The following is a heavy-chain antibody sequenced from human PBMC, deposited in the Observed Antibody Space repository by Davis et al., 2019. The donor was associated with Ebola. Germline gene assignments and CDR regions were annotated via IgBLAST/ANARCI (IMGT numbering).Heavy chain of an antibody. CDR1: GFTFSSYS. CDR3: ARAIGGGSNPLYYYYYYMDV. D-gene: IGHD3-10*01. CDR2: ISSSSSYI. Sequence: PGGSLRLSCAASGFTFSSYSMNWVRQAPGKGLEWVSSISSSSSYIYYADSVKGRFTISRDNAKNSLYLQMNSLRAEDTAVYYCARAIGGGSNPLYYYYYYMDVWGKGTTVTVSS. V-gene: IGHV3-21*01. J-gene: IGHJ6*03.